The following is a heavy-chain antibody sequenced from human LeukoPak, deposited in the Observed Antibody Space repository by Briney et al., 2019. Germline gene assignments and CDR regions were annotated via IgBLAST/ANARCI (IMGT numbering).Heavy chain of an antibody. D-gene: IGHD3-10*01. CDR2: ISGSGGST. CDR3: ARKVITYYYGSGSYPSYGMGV. J-gene: IGHJ6*02. V-gene: IGHV3-23*01. CDR1: GFTFDDYA. Sequence: GGSLRLSCAASGFTFDDYAMHWVRQTPGKGLEWVSGISGSGGSTYYADSVKGRFTISRDNSKNTLYLQMNSLRAEDTAVYYCARKVITYYYGSGSYPSYGMGVWGQGTTVTVSS.